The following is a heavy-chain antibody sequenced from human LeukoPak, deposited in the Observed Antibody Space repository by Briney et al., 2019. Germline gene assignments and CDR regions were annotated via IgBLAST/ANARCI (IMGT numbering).Heavy chain of an antibody. V-gene: IGHV3-7*01. D-gene: IGHD3-10*01. CDR2: IKQDGSEK. J-gene: IGHJ4*02. CDR3: AREGRITMVRGVPYYFDY. Sequence: GGSLRLSCAASGFTFSSYWMSWVRQAPGKGLEWVANIKQDGSEKYYVDSVKGRFTISRDNAKNSLYLQMNSLRAEDTAVYYCAREGRITMVRGVPYYFDYWGQGTLVTVPS. CDR1: GFTFSSYW.